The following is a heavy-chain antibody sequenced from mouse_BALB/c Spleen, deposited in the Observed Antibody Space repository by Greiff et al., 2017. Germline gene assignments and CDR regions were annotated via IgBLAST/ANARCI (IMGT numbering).Heavy chain of an antibody. CDR2: IWGDGST. J-gene: IGHJ4*01. CDR1: GFSLTGYG. CDR3: ARDRPYYAMDY. Sequence: QVHVKQSGPGLVAPSQSLSITCTVSGFSLTGYGVNWVRQPPGKGLEWLGMIWGDGSTDYNSALKSRLSISKDNSKSQVFLKMNSLQTDDTARYYCARDRPYYAMDYWGQGTSVTVSS. V-gene: IGHV2-6-7*01.